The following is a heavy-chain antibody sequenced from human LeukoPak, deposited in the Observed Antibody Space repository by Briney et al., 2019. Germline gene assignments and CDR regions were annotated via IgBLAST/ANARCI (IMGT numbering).Heavy chain of an antibody. V-gene: IGHV3-74*01. CDR1: GFTFSYYW. CDR3: ARAPYTTGRGYYFDS. Sequence: GGSLRLFCAASGFTFSYYWMHWVRQAPGKGLVWVSRINHDGSSIIYADSVKGRFTISRDNAKNTLYLQMNSLRDDDTAVYYCARAPYTTGRGYYFDSWGQGTLVTVSS. J-gene: IGHJ4*02. CDR2: INHDGSSI. D-gene: IGHD2/OR15-2a*01.